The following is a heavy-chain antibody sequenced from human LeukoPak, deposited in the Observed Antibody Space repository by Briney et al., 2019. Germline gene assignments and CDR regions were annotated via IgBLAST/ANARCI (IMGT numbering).Heavy chain of an antibody. Sequence: GGSLRLSCSTSGFNFGDFPMAWVRQAPGKGLEWVGYIRAKAYGGTAEYGPCVKGRFFVSRDDAKGNAYLQMNSLKSEDTAVYYCTRGSGRFEYWGQGPLVAVS. CDR3: TRGSGRFEY. CDR2: IRAKAYGGTA. D-gene: IGHD1-26*01. V-gene: IGHV3-49*04. J-gene: IGHJ4*02. CDR1: GFNFGDFP.